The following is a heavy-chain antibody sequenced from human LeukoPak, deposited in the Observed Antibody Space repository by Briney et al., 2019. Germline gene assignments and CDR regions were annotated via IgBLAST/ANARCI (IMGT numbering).Heavy chain of an antibody. J-gene: IGHJ3*02. CDR1: GGSISSSNW. CDR3: ARGGQASSSWSGAFDI. CDR2: IYHSGST. D-gene: IGHD6-13*01. V-gene: IGHV4-4*02. Sequence: RPSETLSLTCAVSGGSISSSNWWSWVRQPPGKGLEWIGEIYHSGSTNYNPSLKSRVTISVDTSKNQFSLKLSSVTAADTAVYYCARGGQASSSWSGAFDIWGQGTMVTVSS.